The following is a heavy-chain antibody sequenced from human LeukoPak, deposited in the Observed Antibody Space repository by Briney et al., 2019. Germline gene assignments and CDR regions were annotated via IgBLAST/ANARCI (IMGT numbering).Heavy chain of an antibody. J-gene: IGHJ4*02. D-gene: IGHD3-3*01. CDR1: GGTFSSYA. CDR2: IIPILGIA. CDR3: ARDLDPLESSTIFGVVTTSMGY. V-gene: IGHV1-69*04. Sequence: ASVKVSCKASGGTFSSYAISWVRQAPGQGLEWMGRIIPILGIANYAQKFQGRVTITADKSTSTAYMELSSLRSEDTAVYYCARDLDPLESSTIFGVVTTSMGYWGQGTLVTVSS.